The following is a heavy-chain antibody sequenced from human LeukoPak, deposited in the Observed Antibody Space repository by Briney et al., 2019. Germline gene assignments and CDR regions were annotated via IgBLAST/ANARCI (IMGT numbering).Heavy chain of an antibody. CDR3: ALGGPADYLFDY. D-gene: IGHD5-12*01. Sequence: PSETLSLTCAVYGGSFSGYYWSWIRQPPGKGLEWIGEINHSGSTNYNPSLKSRVTISVDTPKNQFSLKLSSVTAADTAVYYCALGGPADYLFDYWGQGTLVTVSS. CDR1: GGSFSGYY. CDR2: INHSGST. J-gene: IGHJ4*02. V-gene: IGHV4-34*01.